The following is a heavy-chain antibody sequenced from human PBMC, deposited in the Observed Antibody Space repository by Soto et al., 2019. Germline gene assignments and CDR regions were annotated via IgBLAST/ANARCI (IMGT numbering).Heavy chain of an antibody. Sequence: PSETLSLTCAVYGGSFSGYYCSWIRQPPGKGLEWIGEINHSGSTNYNPSLKSRVTISVDTSKNQFSLKLSSVTAADTAVYYCARQGFDDYGDSNWFDPWGQGTLVTVSS. CDR3: ARQGFDDYGDSNWFDP. V-gene: IGHV4-34*01. J-gene: IGHJ5*02. CDR2: INHSGST. D-gene: IGHD4-17*01. CDR1: GGSFSGYY.